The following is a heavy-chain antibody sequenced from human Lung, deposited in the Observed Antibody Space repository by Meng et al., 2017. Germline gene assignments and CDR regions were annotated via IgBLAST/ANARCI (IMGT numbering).Heavy chain of an antibody. CDR2: INHSGST. V-gene: IGHV4-34*01. D-gene: IGHD4-11*01. J-gene: IGHJ4*02. CDR3: ARGPTTMAHDFDY. CDR1: GGSFSDYY. Sequence: HVQPQLWGGGLLKPSDTLSLTCVVSGGSFSDYYWSWIRQPPGKGLEWIGEINHSGSTNYNPSLESRATISVDTSQNNLSLKLSSVTAADSAVYYCARGPTTMAHDFDYWGQGTLVTVSS.